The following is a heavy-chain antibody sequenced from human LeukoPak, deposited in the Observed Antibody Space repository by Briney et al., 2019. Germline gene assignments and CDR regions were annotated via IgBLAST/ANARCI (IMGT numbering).Heavy chain of an antibody. CDR1: GGTFSSYA. J-gene: IGHJ4*02. CDR2: IIPIFGTA. CDR3: ARESFGVHNPGFDY. Sequence: GSSVKVSCKASGGTFSSYAISWVRQAPGQGLERMGGIIPIFGTANYAQKFQGRVTITTDESTSTAYMELSSLRSEDTAVYYCARESFGVHNPGFDYWGQGTLVTVSS. V-gene: IGHV1-69*05. D-gene: IGHD3-16*01.